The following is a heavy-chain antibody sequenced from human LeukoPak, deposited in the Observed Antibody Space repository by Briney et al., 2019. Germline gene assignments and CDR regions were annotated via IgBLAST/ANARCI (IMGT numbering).Heavy chain of an antibody. V-gene: IGHV4-30-2*01. Sequence: SETLSLTCAVSGDSISSGGYSWSWIRQPPGKGLEWIGYIYHSGSTYYNPSLKSRVTISVDRSKNQFSLKLSSVTAADTAVYYCARVQISLGAFDIWGQGTMVTVSS. CDR1: GDSISSGGYS. CDR3: ARVQISLGAFDI. CDR2: IYHSGST. J-gene: IGHJ3*02.